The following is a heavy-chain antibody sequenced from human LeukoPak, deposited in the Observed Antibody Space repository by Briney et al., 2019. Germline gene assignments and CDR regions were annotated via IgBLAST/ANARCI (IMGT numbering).Heavy chain of an antibody. D-gene: IGHD3-22*01. J-gene: IGHJ4*02. CDR1: GRSFSGYY. V-gene: IGHV4-34*01. Sequence: SETLSLTCAVYGRSFSGYYWSWIRQPPGKGLEWIGEINHSGSTNYNPSLKSRVTISVDTSKSQFSLKLNSMTAADTAVYYCARGAQTYYDKAPVDYWGQGTLVTVSS. CDR2: INHSGST. CDR3: ARGAQTYYDKAPVDY.